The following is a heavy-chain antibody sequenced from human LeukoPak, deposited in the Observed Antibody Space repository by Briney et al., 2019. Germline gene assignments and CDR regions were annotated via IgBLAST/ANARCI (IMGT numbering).Heavy chain of an antibody. J-gene: IGHJ4*02. V-gene: IGHV3-15*01. Sequence: PGGSLRLSCAAAGFTFGDAWMNWVRQGPGKGLEWVGRIKSKADGGTIDCAAAVKGRFTISRDDSKNTVYLQLNSLKTEDTGVYYCTRYKYGSYYGSYYFDYWGQGTLVTVSS. CDR2: IKSKADGGTI. CDR3: TRYKYGSYYGSYYFDY. CDR1: GFTFGDAW. D-gene: IGHD3-10*01.